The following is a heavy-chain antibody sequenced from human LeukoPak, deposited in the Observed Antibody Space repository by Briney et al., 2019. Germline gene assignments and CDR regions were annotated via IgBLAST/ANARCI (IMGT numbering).Heavy chain of an antibody. J-gene: IGHJ5*02. D-gene: IGHD4-11*01. Sequence: SVKVSCKASGGTFSSYTISWVRQAPGQGLEWMGRIIPILGIANYAQKFQGRVTITADKSTSTAYMELSSLRSEDTAVYYCARAKIQGTTVTTGWFDPWGQGTLVTVSS. CDR1: GGTFSSYT. CDR2: IIPILGIA. V-gene: IGHV1-69*02. CDR3: ARAKIQGTTVTTGWFDP.